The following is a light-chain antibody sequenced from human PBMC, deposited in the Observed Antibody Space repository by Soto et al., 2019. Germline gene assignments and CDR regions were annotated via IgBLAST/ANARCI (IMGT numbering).Light chain of an antibody. CDR1: QTIDNT. Sequence: EIVMTHSRSTRSLSPGERATLSCRASQTIDNTLAWYQRKPGQAPRLLIYDASTRATGVPARFSGSGSGTDFTLTISSLQPDDFAPYYCQHYNSYSEAFGQRAKADIK. V-gene: IGKV3-15*01. J-gene: IGKJ1*01. CDR3: QHYNSYSEA. CDR2: DAS.